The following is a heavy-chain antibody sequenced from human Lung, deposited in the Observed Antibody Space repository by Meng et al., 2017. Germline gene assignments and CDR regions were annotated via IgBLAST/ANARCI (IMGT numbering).Heavy chain of an antibody. CDR1: GVTFSKNA. J-gene: IGHJ4*02. D-gene: IGHD4-17*01. CDR3: ARNNYGDYYFDY. Sequence: QAQLGESGGGVVQPGRSLRLSCAASGVTFSKNAMHWFRQAPGKGLEWVADISYDGSNQHYADSVKGRFTISRDNSENTLYLQMNSLRAEDTAVYYCARNNYGDYYFDYWGQRTLVTVSS. CDR2: ISYDGSNQ. V-gene: IGHV3-30*01.